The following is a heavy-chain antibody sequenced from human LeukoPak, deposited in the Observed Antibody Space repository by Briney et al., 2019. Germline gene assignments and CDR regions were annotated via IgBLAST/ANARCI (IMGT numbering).Heavy chain of an antibody. Sequence: PSQTLSLTCTVSGGSISSGGYYWSWIRQHPGTGLEWIGYIYYSGSTYYNPSLKSRVTISVDTSKNQFSLKLSSVTAADTAVYYCARNGIYGSGSHFDYWGQGTLVTVSS. J-gene: IGHJ4*02. CDR2: IYYSGST. CDR3: ARNGIYGSGSHFDY. CDR1: GGSISSGGYY. D-gene: IGHD3-10*01. V-gene: IGHV4-31*03.